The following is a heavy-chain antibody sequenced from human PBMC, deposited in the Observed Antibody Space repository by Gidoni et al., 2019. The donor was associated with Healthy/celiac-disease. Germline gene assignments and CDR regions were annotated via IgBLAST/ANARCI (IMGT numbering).Heavy chain of an antibody. CDR1: GGSFSGYY. Sequence: QVQLQQWGAGLLKPSETLSLTCAVYGGSFSGYYWSWIRQPPGKGLEWIGEITHSGSTNYNPSLKSRVTISVDTSKNQFSLKLSSVTAADTAVYYCARGGDIVVVVAADGAFDIWGQGTMVTVSS. J-gene: IGHJ3*02. CDR3: ARGGDIVVVVAADGAFDI. CDR2: ITHSGST. V-gene: IGHV4-34*01. D-gene: IGHD2-15*01.